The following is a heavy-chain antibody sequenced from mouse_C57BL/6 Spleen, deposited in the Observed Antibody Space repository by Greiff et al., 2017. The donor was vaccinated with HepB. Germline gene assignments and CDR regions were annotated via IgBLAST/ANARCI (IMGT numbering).Heavy chain of an antibody. CDR2: IHPNSGST. CDR3: ARPGTRGYYFDY. V-gene: IGHV1-64*01. Sequence: VQLQQPGAELVKPGASVKLSCKASGYTFTSYWMHWVKQRPGQGLEWIGMIHPNSGSTNYNEKFKSKATLTVDKSSSTAYMQLSSLTSEDSAVYYCARPGTRGYYFDYWGQGTTLTVSS. J-gene: IGHJ2*01. CDR1: GYTFTSYW. D-gene: IGHD4-1*01.